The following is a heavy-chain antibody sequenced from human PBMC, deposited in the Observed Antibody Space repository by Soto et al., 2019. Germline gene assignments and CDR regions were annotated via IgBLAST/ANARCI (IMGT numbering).Heavy chain of an antibody. V-gene: IGHV3-30*18. D-gene: IGHD4-17*01. CDR2: ISYDGSNK. J-gene: IGHJ6*02. Sequence: QVQLVESGGGVVQPGRSLRLSCAASGFTFSSYGMHWVRQAPGKGLEWVAAISYDGSNKYYADSVKGRFTISRDNSKNTLYLQMNSLRAEDTAVYYCAKSEITVTTGYYGMDVWGQGTTVTVSS. CDR1: GFTFSSYG. CDR3: AKSEITVTTGYYGMDV.